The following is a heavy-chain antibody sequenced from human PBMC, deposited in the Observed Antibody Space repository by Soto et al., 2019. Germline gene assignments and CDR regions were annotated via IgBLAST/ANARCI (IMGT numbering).Heavy chain of an antibody. CDR3: AKDGSSSWLLLFYFDY. D-gene: IGHD6-13*01. Sequence: PGGSLRLSCAASGFTFSSYGMHWVRQAPGKGLEWVAVIWYDGSNKYYADSVKGRFTISRDNSKNTLYLQMNSLRAEDTAVYYCAKDGSSSWLLLFYFDYWGQGTLVTVSS. J-gene: IGHJ4*02. V-gene: IGHV3-33*06. CDR2: IWYDGSNK. CDR1: GFTFSSYG.